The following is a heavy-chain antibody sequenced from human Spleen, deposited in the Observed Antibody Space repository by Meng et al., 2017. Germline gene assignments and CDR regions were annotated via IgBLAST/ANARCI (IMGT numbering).Heavy chain of an antibody. CDR2: INRDGSEE. V-gene: IGHV3-7*01. Sequence: GGSLRLSCAASGFTFRSNWMSWVRQAPGKGLEWVANINRDGSEEHFVDSVKGRFTISRDNAKNSLYLQMNSLRAEDTAVYYCAKIGVTFDVFDIWGQGTMVTVSS. D-gene: IGHD2-21*02. CDR3: AKIGVTFDVFDI. J-gene: IGHJ3*02. CDR1: GFTFRSNW.